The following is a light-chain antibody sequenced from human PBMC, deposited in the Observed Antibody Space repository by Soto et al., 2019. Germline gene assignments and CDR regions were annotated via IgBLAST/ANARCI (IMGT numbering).Light chain of an antibody. Sequence: QSALTQPPSASGSPGQSVTISCIGTSSDVGAYNYVSWYQQHPGKVPKLMIYEVSKRPSGVPDRFSASKSGNTASLTVSGLQAEDEADYYCSSHGGSNNFYVFGTGTKGHRP. CDR3: SSHGGSNNFYV. J-gene: IGLJ1*01. CDR2: EVS. V-gene: IGLV2-8*01. CDR1: SSDVGAYNY.